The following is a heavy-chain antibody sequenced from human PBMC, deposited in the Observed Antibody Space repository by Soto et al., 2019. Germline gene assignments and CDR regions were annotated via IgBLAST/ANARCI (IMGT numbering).Heavy chain of an antibody. CDR2: IWYDGSRT. V-gene: IGHV3-33*01. D-gene: IGHD6-19*01. CDR3: AREQIGVAGSTYDY. J-gene: IGHJ4*02. Sequence: QVQLVESGGGVVQPGTSLRLSCAASGFTFSTYGMHWVRQAPGKGLDWVALIWYDGSRTHYAESVKGRFTISRDNSKNTLFLQMNSLRVEDTAVDYCAREQIGVAGSTYDYWGQGTLVTVSS. CDR1: GFTFSTYG.